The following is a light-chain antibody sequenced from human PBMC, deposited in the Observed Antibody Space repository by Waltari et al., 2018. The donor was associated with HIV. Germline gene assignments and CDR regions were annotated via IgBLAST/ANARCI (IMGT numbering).Light chain of an antibody. CDR2: NTS. CDR3: QECTSSSWA. Sequence: PGARATLSCRADQVVNLNHLAWYQQRPGEAPRLLVYNTSYRAVGIPDRFSASGSGTDFTLIVNRLGPDDFAVYYCQECTSSSWAFGQGTRIEI. CDR1: QVVNLNH. V-gene: IGKV3D-20*02. J-gene: IGKJ1*01.